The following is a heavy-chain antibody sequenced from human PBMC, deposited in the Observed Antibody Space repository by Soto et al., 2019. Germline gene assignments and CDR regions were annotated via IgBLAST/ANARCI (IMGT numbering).Heavy chain of an antibody. Sequence: QVQLVESGGGVVQPGRSLRLSCSASGFTFSDFEMYWVRQAPDKGLDWVSVISYDGSNQYYAGSVKGRFTVSRDNSKNTLFLLMNSLRPEDTAVYFCARRTGTAPRFDYWGQGTLVTVSS. J-gene: IGHJ4*02. CDR3: ARRTGTAPRFDY. CDR2: ISYDGSNQ. CDR1: GFTFSDFE. V-gene: IGHV3-30-3*01. D-gene: IGHD1-7*01.